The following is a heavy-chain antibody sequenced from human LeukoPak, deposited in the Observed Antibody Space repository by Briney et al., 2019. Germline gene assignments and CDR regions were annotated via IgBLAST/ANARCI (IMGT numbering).Heavy chain of an antibody. CDR1: GFTVSSNY. CDR2: IYSGGST. J-gene: IGHJ4*02. CDR3: AREWGYYDSSGYYIH. V-gene: IGHV3-53*01. Sequence: GGSLRLSCAASGFTVSSNYMSWVRQAPGKGLEWVSVIYSGGSTYYADSVKGRFTISRDNSKNTLYLQMNSLRAEDTAVYYCAREWGYYDSSGYYIHWGQGTLVTVSS. D-gene: IGHD3-22*01.